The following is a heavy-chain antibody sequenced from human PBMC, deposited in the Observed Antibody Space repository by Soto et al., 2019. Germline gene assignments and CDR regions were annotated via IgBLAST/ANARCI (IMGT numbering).Heavy chain of an antibody. CDR1: GVSVTSGSYY. Sequence: QVQLQESGPGLVKPSETLSLTCTVSGVSVTSGSYYWSWIRQPPGKGLEWIGYIFYSGSTNYNPSLKSRVTMSVDTSKKQFSLKLNSVTAADTAVYYCARDFRGLGIRGQFDYWGPGILVTVSS. V-gene: IGHV4-61*01. CDR2: IFYSGST. J-gene: IGHJ4*02. D-gene: IGHD3-10*01. CDR3: ARDFRGLGIRGQFDY.